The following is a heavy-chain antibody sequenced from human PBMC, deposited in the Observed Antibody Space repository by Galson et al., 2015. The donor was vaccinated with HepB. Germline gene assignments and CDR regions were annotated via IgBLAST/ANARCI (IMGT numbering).Heavy chain of an antibody. CDR1: GFSFSSHG. CDR3: AKDQDFGVVNNHMDV. V-gene: IGHV3-30*18. J-gene: IGHJ6*03. D-gene: IGHD3-3*01. CDR2: ISFDGTKK. Sequence: LRLSCAASGFSFSSHGMHWVRQAPGRGLEWVAVISFDGTKKHYADSVRGRFSISRDNSRNTLYLEMKSLRPEDTAQYYCAKDQDFGVVNNHMDVWGKGTTVTVSS.